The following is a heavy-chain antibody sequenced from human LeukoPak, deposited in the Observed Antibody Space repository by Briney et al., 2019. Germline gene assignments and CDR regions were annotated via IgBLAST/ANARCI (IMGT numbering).Heavy chain of an antibody. CDR1: GYTFTSYG. CDR3: ARGAEHYCSGGSCYLEMSWFDP. D-gene: IGHD2-15*01. CDR2: INPNSGGT. J-gene: IGHJ5*02. V-gene: IGHV1-2*04. Sequence: ASVKVSCKASGYTFTSYGISWVRQAPGQGLEWMGWINPNSGGTNYAQKFQGWVTMTRDTSISTAYMELSRLRSDDTAVYYCARGAEHYCSGGSCYLEMSWFDPWGQGTLVTVSS.